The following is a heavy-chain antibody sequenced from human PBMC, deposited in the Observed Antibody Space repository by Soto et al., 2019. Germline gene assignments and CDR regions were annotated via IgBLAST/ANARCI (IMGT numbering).Heavy chain of an antibody. CDR1: GFTFSSYW. CDR3: ARRQRPSYSSDY. CDR2: INDDGRRT. Sequence: EVQLVESGGGLVQPGGSLRLSCVASGFTFSSYWMHWVRQAPGKGLEWVSRINDDGRRTSYADSVKGRFTISRDNAKNTLYLQRNSLGDDDTAIYYWARRQRPSYSSDYWGQGTLVTVSS. V-gene: IGHV3-74*01. D-gene: IGHD2-15*01. J-gene: IGHJ4*02.